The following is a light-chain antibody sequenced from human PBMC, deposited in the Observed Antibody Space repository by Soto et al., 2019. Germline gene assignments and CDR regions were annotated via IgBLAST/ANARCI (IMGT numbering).Light chain of an antibody. Sequence: QSVLTQPASVSGSPGQSITISCTGTSSDVGFYNYVSWYQQHPGKAPKLMIYEVSNRPSGVSNRFSGSTSSNTASLTISGLKTEDEADYYCSSYASSSTWVFGGGTQLTVL. J-gene: IGLJ3*02. CDR1: SSDVGFYNY. V-gene: IGLV2-14*01. CDR3: SSYASSSTWV. CDR2: EVS.